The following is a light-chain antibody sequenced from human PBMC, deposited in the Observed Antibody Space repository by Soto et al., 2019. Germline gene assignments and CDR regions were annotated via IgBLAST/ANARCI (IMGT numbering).Light chain of an antibody. CDR2: DVN. J-gene: IGLJ2*01. V-gene: IGLV2-11*01. Sequence: QSALTQSRSVSGSPGQSVTISCSGSSSDIGIYNYVSWYQHHPGKVPKVLIYDVNKRPSGVPDRFSGSRSGTSASLAITGLQSEDEADYYCQSFDTGLTGPILGIGTKLTVL. CDR1: SSDIGIYNY. CDR3: QSFDTGLTGPI.